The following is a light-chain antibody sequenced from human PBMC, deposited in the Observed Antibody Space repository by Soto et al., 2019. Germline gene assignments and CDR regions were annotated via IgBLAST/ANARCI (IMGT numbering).Light chain of an antibody. Sequence: QSALTQPASVSGSPGQSITISCTGTSSDVGGYNYVSWYQQHPGKAPKLMISEVSNRPSGVSNRFSGSKSGNTASLTISGLQAEDEADYYCSSYTSSSTYVFGTGTTLTVL. CDR1: SSDVGGYNY. CDR3: SSYTSSSTYV. CDR2: EVS. V-gene: IGLV2-14*01. J-gene: IGLJ1*01.